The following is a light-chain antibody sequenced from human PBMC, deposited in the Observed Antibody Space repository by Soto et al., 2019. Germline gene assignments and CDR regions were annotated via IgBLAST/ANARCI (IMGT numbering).Light chain of an antibody. CDR1: SSDVGGYNS. Sequence: QSALTQPRSVSGSPGQSVTISCTGTSSDVGGYNSVSWYQQHPGKAPQLMIYDVVNRPSGVPDRFSGSKSANTASLTTSGLQDDDEAAYYCCSYAARYTHLEFGGGTKVTVL. CDR3: CSYAARYTHLE. V-gene: IGLV2-11*01. J-gene: IGLJ2*01. CDR2: DVV.